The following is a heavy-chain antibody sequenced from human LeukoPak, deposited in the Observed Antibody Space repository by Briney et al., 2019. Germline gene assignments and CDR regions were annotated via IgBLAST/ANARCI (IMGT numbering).Heavy chain of an antibody. CDR1: GGSISSGGYY. J-gene: IGHJ4*02. Sequence: SQTLSLTCTVSGGSISSGGYYWSWIRQHPGKGLEWIGYIYYSGSTYYNPSLKSRVTISVDTSKNQFSLELSSVTAAGTAVYYCARDLYSSGWGYFDYWGQGTLVTVSS. V-gene: IGHV4-31*03. CDR2: IYYSGST. CDR3: ARDLYSSGWGYFDY. D-gene: IGHD6-19*01.